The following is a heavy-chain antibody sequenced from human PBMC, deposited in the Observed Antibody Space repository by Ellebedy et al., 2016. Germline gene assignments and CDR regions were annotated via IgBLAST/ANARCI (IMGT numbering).Heavy chain of an antibody. J-gene: IGHJ4*02. CDR2: IVFSGTAT. D-gene: IGHD3-3*01. V-gene: IGHV3-21*01. CDR3: ARDGSEWSRDY. Sequence: GESLKISCAASGFTFNIAGMTWVRQAPGKGLEWVATIVFSGTATYYSDSVKGRFIISRDNAKNSLFLQMNSLRVEDTAVYYYARDGSEWSRDYWGQGTLVTVSS. CDR1: GFTFNIAG.